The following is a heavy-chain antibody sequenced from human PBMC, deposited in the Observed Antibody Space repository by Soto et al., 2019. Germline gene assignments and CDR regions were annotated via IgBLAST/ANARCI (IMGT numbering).Heavy chain of an antibody. CDR1: GGTFSSYA. D-gene: IGHD6-6*01. CDR2: IIPIFGTA. V-gene: IGHV1-69*13. Sequence: SVKVSCKASGGTFSSYAISWVRQAPGQGLEWMGGIIPIFGTANYAQKFQGRVTITADESTSTAYMELSSLRSEDTAVYYCASQQLGPSYYYGMDVWGQGTTVTVSS. CDR3: ASQQLGPSYYYGMDV. J-gene: IGHJ6*02.